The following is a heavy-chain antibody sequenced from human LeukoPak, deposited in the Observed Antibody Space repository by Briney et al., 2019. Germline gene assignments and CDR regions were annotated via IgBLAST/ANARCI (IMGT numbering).Heavy chain of an antibody. CDR1: GFTFSSYA. CDR2: ISSNGGST. V-gene: IGHV3-64D*06. CDR3: VKDPRGTYYDILTGLGALDI. Sequence: GGSLRLSCSASGFTFSSYAMHWVRQAPGKGLEYVSAISSNGGSTYYADSVKGRFTISRDNSKNTLYLQMSSLRAEDTAVYYCVKDPRGTYYDILTGLGALDIWGQGTMVTVSS. J-gene: IGHJ3*02. D-gene: IGHD3-9*01.